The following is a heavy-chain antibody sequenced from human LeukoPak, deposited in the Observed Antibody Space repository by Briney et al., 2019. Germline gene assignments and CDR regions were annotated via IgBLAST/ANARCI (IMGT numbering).Heavy chain of an antibody. D-gene: IGHD3-10*01. J-gene: IGHJ4*02. Sequence: PGGSLRLSCAASGFTVSSNYMSWVRQAPGKGLEWVSVIYSGGSTYYADSVKGRFTISRDNSKNTLYLQMNSLRAEDTAAYYCARASGYYGSGSRAYYFDSWGQGTLVTVSS. CDR2: IYSGGST. CDR3: ARASGYYGSGSRAYYFDS. CDR1: GFTVSSNY. V-gene: IGHV3-66*02.